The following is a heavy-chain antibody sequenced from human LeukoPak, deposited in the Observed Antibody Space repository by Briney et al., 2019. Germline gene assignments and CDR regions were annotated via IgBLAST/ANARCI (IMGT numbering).Heavy chain of an antibody. J-gene: IGHJ4*02. V-gene: IGHV1-69*05. Sequence: SVKVSSKASGGTFSSYAISWVRQAPGQGLEWMGGIIPIFGTANYAQKFQGRVTITTDESTSTAYMELSSLRSEDTAVYYCASSVDTAMEWYYFDYWGQGTLVTVSS. CDR1: GGTFSSYA. CDR2: IIPIFGTA. CDR3: ASSVDTAMEWYYFDY. D-gene: IGHD5-18*01.